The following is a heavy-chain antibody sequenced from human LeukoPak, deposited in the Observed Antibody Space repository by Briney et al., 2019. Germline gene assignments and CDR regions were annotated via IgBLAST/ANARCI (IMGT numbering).Heavy chain of an antibody. CDR1: GGSISSYY. V-gene: IGHV4-59*01. Sequence: PSETLSLTCTVSGGSISSYYWSWIRQPPGRGLEWIGYIYYSGSTNYNPSLKSRVTISVDTSKNQFSLKLSSVTAADTAVYYCARNNNWARDAFDIWGQGTMVTVSS. CDR3: ARNNNWARDAFDI. CDR2: IYYSGST. D-gene: IGHD1/OR15-1a*01. J-gene: IGHJ3*02.